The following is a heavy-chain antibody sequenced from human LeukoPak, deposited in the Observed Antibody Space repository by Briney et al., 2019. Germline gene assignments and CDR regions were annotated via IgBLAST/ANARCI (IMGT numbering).Heavy chain of an antibody. Sequence: ASVKVSCKVSGYTLTELSMHWVRQAPGKGLEWMGGFDPEDGETIYAQKFQGRVTMTEDTSTDTAYMELSSLRSEDTAVYYCATAVSHDSSGYYLGAFDIWGQGTMVAVSS. CDR2: FDPEDGET. D-gene: IGHD3-22*01. CDR1: GYTLTELS. V-gene: IGHV1-24*01. J-gene: IGHJ3*02. CDR3: ATAVSHDSSGYYLGAFDI.